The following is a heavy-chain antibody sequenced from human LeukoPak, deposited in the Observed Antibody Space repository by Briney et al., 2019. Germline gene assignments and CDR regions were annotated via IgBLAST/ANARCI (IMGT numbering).Heavy chain of an antibody. J-gene: IGHJ4*02. CDR3: ARDYDFWSGYRDFDY. CDR2: INPNSGGT. V-gene: IGHV1-2*02. CDR1: GYTFTGYY. D-gene: IGHD3-3*01. Sequence: ASVKVSCKASGYTFTGYYMHWVRQAPGQGLEWMGWINPNSGGTNYAQKFQGRVTMTRDTSISTAYMELSRLRSDDTAVYYCARDYDFWSGYRDFDYWGQGTLVTVSS.